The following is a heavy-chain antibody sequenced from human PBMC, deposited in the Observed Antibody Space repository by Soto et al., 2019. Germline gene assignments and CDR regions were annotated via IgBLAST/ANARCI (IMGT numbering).Heavy chain of an antibody. J-gene: IGHJ4*02. D-gene: IGHD1-1*01. CDR3: ERGGYGDY. Sequence: QVHLVQSGAEVKKPGASVKVSCKASGYTFTSYGITWVRQAPGQGLEWMGWISAHNGNTDYAQKLQGRVIVTRDTSTSTAYMELRSRRSAGTAVYYCERGGYGDYWGQGALVTVSS. CDR1: GYTFTSYG. V-gene: IGHV1-18*01. CDR2: ISAHNGNT.